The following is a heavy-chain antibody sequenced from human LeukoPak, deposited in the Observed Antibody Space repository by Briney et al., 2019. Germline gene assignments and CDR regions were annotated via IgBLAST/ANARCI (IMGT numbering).Heavy chain of an antibody. CDR1: GFTFSSYE. J-gene: IGHJ3*02. CDR3: AREPSGRYDGFDI. D-gene: IGHD1-26*01. CDR2: ITSSDSII. Sequence: GGSLRLSCAASGFTFSSYEMNWVRQAPGKGLEWVSYITSSDSIIYYADSVKGRFTMSRDNAKNSLYLQMNSLRAEDTAVYYCAREPSGRYDGFDIWGQGTMVTVSS. V-gene: IGHV3-48*03.